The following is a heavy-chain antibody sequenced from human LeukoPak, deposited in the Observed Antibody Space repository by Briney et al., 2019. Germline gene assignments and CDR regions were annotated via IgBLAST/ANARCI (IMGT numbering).Heavy chain of an antibody. CDR1: GGSFSGYY. D-gene: IGHD3/OR15-3a*01. J-gene: IGHJ4*02. CDR3: ARQTGSGLFTLP. V-gene: IGHV4-34*01. CDR2: INHSGST. Sequence: SETLSLTCAVYGGSFSGYYWSWIRQPPGKGLEWIGEINHSGSTYYNASLKSRVTISIDTSKNQISLRLTSVTATDTAMYYCARQTGSGLFTLPGGQGTLVTVSS.